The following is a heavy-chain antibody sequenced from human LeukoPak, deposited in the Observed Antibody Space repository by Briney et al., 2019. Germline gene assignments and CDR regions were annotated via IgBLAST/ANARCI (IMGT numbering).Heavy chain of an antibody. CDR3: ARDTRVLELPIYYYYYGMDV. CDR1: GYTFTSYY. J-gene: IGHJ6*02. V-gene: IGHV1-46*01. Sequence: ASVKVSCKASGYTFTSYYMRWVRQAPGQGLEWMGIINPSGGSTSYAQKFQGRVTMTRDTSTSTVYMELSSLRSEDTAVYYCARDTRVLELPIYYYYYGMDVWGQGTTVTVSS. D-gene: IGHD1-7*01. CDR2: INPSGGST.